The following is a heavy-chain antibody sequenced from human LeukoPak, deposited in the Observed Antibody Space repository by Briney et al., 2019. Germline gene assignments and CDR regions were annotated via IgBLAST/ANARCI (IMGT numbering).Heavy chain of an antibody. CDR3: SREDASSQDY. D-gene: IGHD6-13*01. V-gene: IGHV3-48*03. CDR2: ISHSGHTI. J-gene: IGHJ4*02. CDR1: GFTFSSYE. Sequence: GGSLRLSCAASGFTFSSYEMNWVRQAPGKGLEWVSYISHSGHTIYYADSVKGRSTISRDNAKNSLYLQMNSLRADDTAVYYCSREDASSQDYWGQGTLVTVSS.